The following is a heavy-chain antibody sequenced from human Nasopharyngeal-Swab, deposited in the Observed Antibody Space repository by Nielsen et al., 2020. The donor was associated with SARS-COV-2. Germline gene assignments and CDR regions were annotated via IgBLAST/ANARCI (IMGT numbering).Heavy chain of an antibody. D-gene: IGHD2-2*01. CDR2: ISGSGGST. J-gene: IGHJ6*03. V-gene: IGHV3-23*01. CDR3: AKKGSCSSTSCYYYDYYYMDV. Sequence: GGSLRLSCAASGFTFSSYAMSWVRQAPGKGLEWVSTISGSGGSTYYADSVKGRFTIFRDNSKNTLYLQMTSLRAEDTAVYYCAKKGSCSSTSCYYYDYYYMDVWGKGTTVTVSS. CDR1: GFTFSSYA.